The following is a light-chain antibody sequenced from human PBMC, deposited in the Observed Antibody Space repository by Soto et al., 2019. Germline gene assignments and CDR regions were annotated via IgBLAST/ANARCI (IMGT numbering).Light chain of an antibody. Sequence: QSALTQPASVSGSPGQSITISCTGTISDVGGYNHVSWYHHHPGKAPKLLIYDDSHRPSGVSNRFSGSKSGNTDSLTISGLQAEDEADYYCSSYTRNSHDVFGTGTKLTVL. CDR1: ISDVGGYNH. CDR2: DDS. CDR3: SSYTRNSHDV. J-gene: IGLJ1*01. V-gene: IGLV2-14*03.